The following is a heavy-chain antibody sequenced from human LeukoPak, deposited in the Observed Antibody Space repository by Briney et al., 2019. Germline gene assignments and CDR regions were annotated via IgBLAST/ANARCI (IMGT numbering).Heavy chain of an antibody. CDR1: GFTFSSYW. CDR3: ARDWGYCSSTSCHVFDY. CDR2: IKQGGSEK. J-gene: IGHJ4*02. V-gene: IGHV3-7*05. Sequence: GGSLRLSCAASGFTFSSYWMTWVRQAPGKGLEWVANIKQGGSEKYYVDSVKGRFTISRDNAKNSLFLQMNSLRAEDTAVYHCARDWGYCSSTSCHVFDYWGQGTLVTVSS. D-gene: IGHD2-2*01.